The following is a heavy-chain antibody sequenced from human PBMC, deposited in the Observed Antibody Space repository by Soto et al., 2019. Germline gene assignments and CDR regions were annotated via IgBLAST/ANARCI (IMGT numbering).Heavy chain of an antibody. CDR2: ISGSGGST. J-gene: IGHJ3*02. CDR3: AKETRYGGDAFDI. D-gene: IGHD4-17*01. CDR1: GFTFSSYA. Sequence: EVQLLESGGGLVQPGGYLRLSCAASGFTFSSYAMSWVRQAPGKGLEWVSAISGSGGSTYYADSVKGRFTISRDNSKNTRYLQMNSLRAEDTAVYYCAKETRYGGDAFDICGQGTMVTVSS. V-gene: IGHV3-23*01.